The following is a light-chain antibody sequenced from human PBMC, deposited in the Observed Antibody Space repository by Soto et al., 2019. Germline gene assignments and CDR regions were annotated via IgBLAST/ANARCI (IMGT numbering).Light chain of an antibody. V-gene: IGKV3-11*01. CDR2: DAS. CDR3: RQRSNWPPIT. Sequence: EIVMTQSPATLSVSPGERATLSCRASQSVSIKLAWYQQKPGQAPRVLIYDASHRATGIPARFSGSGSGTDFTLTISSLEPEDAALYYCRQRSNWPPITFGQGTRLEIK. J-gene: IGKJ5*01. CDR1: QSVSIK.